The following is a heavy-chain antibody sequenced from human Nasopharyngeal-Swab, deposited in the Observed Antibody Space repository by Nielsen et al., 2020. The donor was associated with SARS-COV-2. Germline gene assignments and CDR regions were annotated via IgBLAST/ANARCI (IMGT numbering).Heavy chain of an antibody. CDR3: ARARAGRSFGDWNDYYYYYGMDV. Sequence: GESLKISCAASGFTFSRYSMNWVRQAPGKGLEWVSYISSSTTIYYADSVKGRFTISRDNAKNSLYLQMNSLRAEDTAMYYCARARAGRSFGDWNDYYYYYGMDVWGQGTTVTVS. V-gene: IGHV3-48*04. CDR2: ISSSTTI. CDR1: GFTFSRYS. D-gene: IGHD1-1*01. J-gene: IGHJ6*02.